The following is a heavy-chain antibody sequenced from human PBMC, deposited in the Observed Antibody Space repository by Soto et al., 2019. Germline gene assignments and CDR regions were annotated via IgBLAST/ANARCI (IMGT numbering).Heavy chain of an antibody. V-gene: IGHV4-61*01. CDR3: LRWSATDLYLFAY. CDR2: IYYSGST. Sequence: SEKLSLTCTVSGGSVSSGFHYWSWIRQPPGKGLEWIGNIYYSGSTNYNPSLKSRVTISVDTSKNQFSLKLNSVTAADTAVYYFLRWSATDLYLFAYCGQRTPVPVSS. J-gene: IGHJ4*02. CDR1: GGSVSSGFHY.